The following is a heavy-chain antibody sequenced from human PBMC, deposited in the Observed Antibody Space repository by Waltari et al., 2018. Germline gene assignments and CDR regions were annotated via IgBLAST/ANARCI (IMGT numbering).Heavy chain of an antibody. J-gene: IGHJ3*02. CDR2: IYYSGNT. Sequence: QLQLQESGPGLVKPSETLSLTCTVSGVSITNSNYYWGWIRQPPGKGLEWIGNIYYSGNTYYNPSLKSRVTISEDTSKNQFSLKLSSVTAADTAIYFCARNQRGWFDAFDIWGQGTAVTVSS. CDR1: GVSITNSNYY. CDR3: ARNQRGWFDAFDI. V-gene: IGHV4-39*07. D-gene: IGHD6-19*01.